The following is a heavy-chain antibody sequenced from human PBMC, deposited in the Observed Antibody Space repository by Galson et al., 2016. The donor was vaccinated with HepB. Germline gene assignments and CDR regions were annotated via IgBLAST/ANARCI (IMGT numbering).Heavy chain of an antibody. Sequence: SETLSLTCTVSGASISGYYLSWIRQPPGKGLEWIGYIHYSGRTNYNPSLKSRVTISVDTSKNQFSLKLSSVTAADTAVYYCARDDSGGWYGFHYGMDVWGQGTTVTVAS. CDR3: ARDDSGGWYGFHYGMDV. V-gene: IGHV4-59*01. CDR2: IHYSGRT. J-gene: IGHJ6*02. D-gene: IGHD6-19*01. CDR1: GASISGYY.